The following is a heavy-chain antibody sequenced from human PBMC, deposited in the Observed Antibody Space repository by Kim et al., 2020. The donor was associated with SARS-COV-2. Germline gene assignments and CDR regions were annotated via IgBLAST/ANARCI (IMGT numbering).Heavy chain of an antibody. CDR3: ARGEQWLVAYFDY. CDR1: GFTFSSYS. J-gene: IGHJ4*02. CDR2: ISSSSTI. Sequence: GGSLRLSCAASGFTFSSYSMNWVRQAPGKGLEWVSYISSSSTIYYADSVKGRFTISRDNAKNSLYLQMNSLRDEDTAVYYCARGEQWLVAYFDYWGQGTL. V-gene: IGHV3-48*02. D-gene: IGHD6-19*01.